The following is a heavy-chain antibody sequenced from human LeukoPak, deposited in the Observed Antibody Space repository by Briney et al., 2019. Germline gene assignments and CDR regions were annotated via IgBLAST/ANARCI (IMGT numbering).Heavy chain of an antibody. CDR3: ARGERGGYFVE. D-gene: IGHD2-21*02. CDR1: GFMFSSYW. CDR2: INGDGKTT. V-gene: IGHV3-7*01. Sequence: TGGSLRLSCAASGFMFSSYWMSWVRQAPGRGLEWVANINGDGKTTQYADSVRGRITISRDNAKSSLHLQVSSLRAEDSALYYCARGERGGYFVEWGQGTLVTVSS. J-gene: IGHJ4*02.